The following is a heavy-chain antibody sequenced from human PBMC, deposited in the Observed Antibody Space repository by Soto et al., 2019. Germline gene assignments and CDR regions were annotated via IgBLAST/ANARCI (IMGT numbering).Heavy chain of an antibody. V-gene: IGHV4-59*01. D-gene: IGHD3-9*01. J-gene: IGHJ4*02. Sequence: PSETLSLTCTVSGGSISSYYWSWIRQPPGKGLEWIGYIYYSGSTNYNPSLKSRVTISVDTSKNQFSLKLSSVTAADTAVYYCARDAPIYDILTGYYNYFDYWGQGALVTVSS. CDR3: ARDAPIYDILTGYYNYFDY. CDR1: GGSISSYY. CDR2: IYYSGST.